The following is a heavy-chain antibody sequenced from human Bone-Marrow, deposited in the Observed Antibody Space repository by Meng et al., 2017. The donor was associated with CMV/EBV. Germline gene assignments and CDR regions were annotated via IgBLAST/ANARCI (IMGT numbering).Heavy chain of an antibody. CDR1: GGSISSSSYY. CDR2: IYYSGST. Sequence: SETLSLTCTVSGGSISSSSYYWGWIRQPPGKGLEWSGSIYYSGSTYYNPSLKSRVTISVDTSKNQFSLKLSSVTAADTAVYYCAREPQRIVLVPAAINYFDYWGQGPPVPVSS. J-gene: IGHJ4*02. CDR3: AREPQRIVLVPAAINYFDY. V-gene: IGHV4-39*07. D-gene: IGHD2-2*01.